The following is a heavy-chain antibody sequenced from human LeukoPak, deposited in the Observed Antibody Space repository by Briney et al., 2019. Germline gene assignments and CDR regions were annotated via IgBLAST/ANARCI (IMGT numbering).Heavy chain of an antibody. CDR1: GFTFSSYG. CDR2: ISGSGGST. J-gene: IGHJ3*02. D-gene: IGHD3-22*01. Sequence: GGSLRLSCAASGFTFSSYGMSWVRQAPGKGLEWVSAISGSGGSTYYADSVKGRFTISGDNSKNTLYLQMNSLRAEDTAVYYCAKDAYYYDSRGAFDIWGQGTMVTVSS. CDR3: AKDAYYYDSRGAFDI. V-gene: IGHV3-23*01.